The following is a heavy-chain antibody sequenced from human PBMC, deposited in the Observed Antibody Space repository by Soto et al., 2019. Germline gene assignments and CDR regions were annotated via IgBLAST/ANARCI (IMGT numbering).Heavy chain of an antibody. CDR2: IYPGDSDT. CDR1: GYSFTSYW. Sequence: GESLKISCKGSGYSFTSYWIGWVRQMPGKGLEWMVIIYPGDSDTRYSPSFQGQVTISADKSISTAYLQWSSLKASDTAMYYCARNKYDYVWGRYRPWYFDYGGQGTLVTVSS. D-gene: IGHD3-16*02. CDR3: ARNKYDYVWGRYRPWYFDY. J-gene: IGHJ4*02. V-gene: IGHV5-51*01.